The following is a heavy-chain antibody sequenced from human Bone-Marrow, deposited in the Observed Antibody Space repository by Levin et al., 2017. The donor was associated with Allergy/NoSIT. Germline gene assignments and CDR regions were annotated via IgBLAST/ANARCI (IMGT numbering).Heavy chain of an antibody. CDR1: GFTFSDYY. Sequence: GGSLRLSCAASGFTFSDYYMSWIRQAPGKGLEWVSYISSSGSTIYYADSVKGRFTISRDNAKNSLYLQMNSLRAEDTAVYYCARYHIVVVVAAMDYYGMDGWGQGTTVTVSS. D-gene: IGHD2-15*01. J-gene: IGHJ6*02. CDR3: ARYHIVVVVAAMDYYGMDG. V-gene: IGHV3-11*01. CDR2: ISSSGSTI.